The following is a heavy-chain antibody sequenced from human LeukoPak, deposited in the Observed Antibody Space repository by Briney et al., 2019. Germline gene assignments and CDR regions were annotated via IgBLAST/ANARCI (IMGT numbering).Heavy chain of an antibody. J-gene: IGHJ4*02. CDR1: GFTFSSYA. CDR2: ISYDGSNK. Sequence: GGSLRLSCAASGFTFSSYAMHWVRQAPGKGLEWVAVISYDGSNKYYADSVKGRFTISRDNSKNTLYLQTNSLRAEDTAVYYCARDRGIAAAAACDYWGQGTLVTVSS. D-gene: IGHD6-13*01. CDR3: ARDRGIAAAAACDY. V-gene: IGHV3-30-3*01.